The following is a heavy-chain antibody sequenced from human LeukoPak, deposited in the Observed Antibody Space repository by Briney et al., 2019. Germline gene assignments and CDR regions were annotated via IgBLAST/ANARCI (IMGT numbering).Heavy chain of an antibody. CDR2: ISGSGGST. CDR3: AKEMSGIAVAGTSDY. Sequence: GASLRPSCVASGFTLSSYAMSWVSQAAGQGMEWVSAISGSGGSTYYADSVKGRFTISKDNSKNPLYLQMNSLKAEDTAVYYCAKEMSGIAVAGTSDYWGQGTLVTVSS. J-gene: IGHJ4*02. D-gene: IGHD6-19*01. V-gene: IGHV3-23*01. CDR1: GFTLSSYA.